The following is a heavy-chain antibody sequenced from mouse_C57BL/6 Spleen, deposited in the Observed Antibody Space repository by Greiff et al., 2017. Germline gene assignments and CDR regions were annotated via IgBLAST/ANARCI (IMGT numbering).Heavy chain of an antibody. Sequence: QVQLKQPGAELVKPGASVKVSCKASGYTFTSYWMHWVKQRPGQGLEWIGRIHPSDSDTNYNQKFKGKATLTVDKSSSTAYMQLSSLTSEDAAVYYCAKGAQAYAMDYWGQGTSVTVSS. J-gene: IGHJ4*01. CDR2: IHPSDSDT. D-gene: IGHD3-2*02. CDR3: AKGAQAYAMDY. CDR1: GYTFTSYW. V-gene: IGHV1-74*01.